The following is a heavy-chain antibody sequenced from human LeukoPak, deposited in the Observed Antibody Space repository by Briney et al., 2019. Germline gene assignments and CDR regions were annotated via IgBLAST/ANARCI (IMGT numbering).Heavy chain of an antibody. Sequence: GGSLRLSCAASGFTFSANWMSWVRHPPGKGLQWVANTDKAGSAEIYVDSVKGRFTISRDNAKNSLYLQMNSLRAEDTAVYYCARDPDYGGAGAFFDSWGQRTLVTVSS. J-gene: IGHJ4*02. CDR1: GFTFSANW. CDR2: TDKAGSAE. D-gene: IGHD4-23*01. CDR3: ARDPDYGGAGAFFDS. V-gene: IGHV3-7*01.